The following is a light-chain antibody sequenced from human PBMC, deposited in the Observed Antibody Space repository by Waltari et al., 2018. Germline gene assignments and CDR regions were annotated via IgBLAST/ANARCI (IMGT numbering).Light chain of an antibody. Sequence: AIRMTQSPSSFSASTGDRVTITWRASQGISSYLAWYQQKPGKAPKLLIYAASTLQSGVPSRFSGSGSGTDFTLTISCLQSEDFATYYCQQYYSYPSTFGQGTKVEIK. CDR3: QQYYSYPST. CDR2: AAS. J-gene: IGKJ1*01. V-gene: IGKV1-8*01. CDR1: QGISSY.